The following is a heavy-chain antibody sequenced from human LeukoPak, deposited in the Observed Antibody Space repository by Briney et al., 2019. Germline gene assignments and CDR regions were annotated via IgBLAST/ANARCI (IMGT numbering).Heavy chain of an antibody. D-gene: IGHD4-17*01. J-gene: IGHJ4*02. CDR3: ARDAMSSVTTSPYYFDY. CDR1: GYTFTGYY. CDR2: INPSGYT. Sequence: ASVKVACKASGYTFTGYYMHWVRQAPGQGLEWMGIINPSGYTTYAQKFQGRVTMTRDTSTSTVYTELSSLRSEDTAVYYCARDAMSSVTTSPYYFDYWGQGTLVTVSS. V-gene: IGHV1-46*01.